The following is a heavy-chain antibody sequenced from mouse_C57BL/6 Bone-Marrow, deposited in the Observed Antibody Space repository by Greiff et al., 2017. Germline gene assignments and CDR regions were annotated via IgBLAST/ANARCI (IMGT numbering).Heavy chain of an antibody. Sequence: EVQLQQSGTVLARPGASVKMSCKTSGYTFTSYWMHWVKQRPGQGLEWIGAIYPGNCDTSYNQKFKGKAKLTAVTSASTAYMELSSLTNEDSAVYYGTRWLLRPYAMDYWGQGTSVTVSS. J-gene: IGHJ4*01. D-gene: IGHD2-3*01. CDR2: IYPGNCDT. CDR3: TRWLLRPYAMDY. V-gene: IGHV1-5*01. CDR1: GYTFTSYW.